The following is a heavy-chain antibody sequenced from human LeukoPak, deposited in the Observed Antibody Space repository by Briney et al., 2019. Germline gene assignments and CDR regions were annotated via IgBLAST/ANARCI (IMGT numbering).Heavy chain of an antibody. J-gene: IGHJ6*03. V-gene: IGHV4-39*07. Sequence: SETLSLTCTVSGVSTTNGIYYWSWIRQPPGKGLEWIGEINHSGSTNYNPSLKSRVTISVDTSKNQFSLKLSSVTAADTAVYYCARGRARGPRSTSCYYMDVWGKGTTVTVSS. D-gene: IGHD2-2*01. CDR1: GVSTTNGIYY. CDR2: INHSGST. CDR3: ARGRARGPRSTSCYYMDV.